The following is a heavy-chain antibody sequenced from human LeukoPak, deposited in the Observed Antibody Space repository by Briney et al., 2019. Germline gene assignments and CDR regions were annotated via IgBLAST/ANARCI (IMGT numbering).Heavy chain of an antibody. CDR2: INPDGGST. D-gene: IGHD6-13*01. Sequence: ASVKVSCKASGYTFTSYWIQWVRQAPGQGLEWVGLINPDGGSTAYAHRFQGRVIMTRDTSTSTAYMDLSSLRSEDTTVYHCARAPRNSSTMLDFWGQGTLVTISS. J-gene: IGHJ4*02. V-gene: IGHV1-46*01. CDR3: ARAPRNSSTMLDF. CDR1: GYTFTSYW.